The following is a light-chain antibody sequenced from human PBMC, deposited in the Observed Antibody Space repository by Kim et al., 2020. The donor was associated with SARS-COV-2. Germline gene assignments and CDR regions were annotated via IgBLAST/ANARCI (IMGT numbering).Light chain of an antibody. J-gene: IGLJ3*02. CDR2: DVD. Sequence: GQSITSSCTGTRSDIAAYNFVSWYQQHPGEAPKVIIYDVDNRPSGVSSRFSGSKSGTTASLTISEVQAEDEADYYCSSFRSGNTLLFGGGTQLTVL. V-gene: IGLV2-14*04. CDR3: SSFRSGNTLL. CDR1: RSDIAAYNF.